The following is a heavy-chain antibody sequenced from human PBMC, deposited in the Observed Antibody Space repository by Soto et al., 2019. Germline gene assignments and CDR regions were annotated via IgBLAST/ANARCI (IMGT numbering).Heavy chain of an antibody. CDR3: ARVRIAAAGFNFDY. Sequence: SPTLSLPCTVSGGSVSSGSYYWSWIRQPPGKGLEWIGYIYYSGSTNYNPSLKSRVTISVDTSKNQFSLKLSSVTAADTAVYYCARVRIAAAGFNFDYWGQGTLVTVSS. CDR1: GGSVSSGSYY. V-gene: IGHV4-61*01. D-gene: IGHD6-13*01. J-gene: IGHJ4*02. CDR2: IYYSGST.